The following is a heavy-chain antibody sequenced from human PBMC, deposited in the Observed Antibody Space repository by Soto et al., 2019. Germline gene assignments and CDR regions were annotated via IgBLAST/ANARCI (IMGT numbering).Heavy chain of an antibody. V-gene: IGHV3-7*03. CDR1: GFTFGSNW. J-gene: IGHJ4*02. D-gene: IGHD3-3*01. Sequence: EVQLVESGGGLVQPGGSLRLSCAASGFTFGSNWMSWVRQAPGKGLEWVANIKRDGSEEYYVDSVKGRFTISRDNAKNTLDLQMTSLRADDTAVYYCVILEWESSGYADYWGQGTLVTVSS. CDR2: IKRDGSEE. CDR3: VILEWESSGYADY.